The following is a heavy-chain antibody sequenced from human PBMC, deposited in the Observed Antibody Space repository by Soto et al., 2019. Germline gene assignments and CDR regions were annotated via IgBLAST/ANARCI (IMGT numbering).Heavy chain of an antibody. V-gene: IGHV1-18*01. CDR3: ARDWRYYDSSGYYYEFDY. J-gene: IGHJ4*02. Sequence: ASVKVSCKASGYTFTSYGISWVRQAPGQGLEWMGWISAYNGNTNYAQKLQGRVTMTTDTSTSTAYMELRSLRSDDTAVYYCARDWRYYDSSGYYYEFDYWGQGTLVTV. D-gene: IGHD3-22*01. CDR2: ISAYNGNT. CDR1: GYTFTSYG.